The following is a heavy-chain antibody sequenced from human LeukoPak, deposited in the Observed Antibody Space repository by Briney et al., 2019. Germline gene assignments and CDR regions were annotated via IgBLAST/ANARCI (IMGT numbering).Heavy chain of an antibody. D-gene: IGHD6-19*01. CDR3: ARRAAVVGPLYYFDN. V-gene: IGHV1-18*01. CDR1: GYTFSSYG. CDR2: ISADKTNT. Sequence: ASVKVSCKASGYTFSSYGIGWVRQAPGQGLEWMGWISADKTNTNYAQNLPGRVTVTTDTSTTTAYMELRSLRSDDTAVYYCARRAAVVGPLYYFDNWGQGTLVTVSS. J-gene: IGHJ4*02.